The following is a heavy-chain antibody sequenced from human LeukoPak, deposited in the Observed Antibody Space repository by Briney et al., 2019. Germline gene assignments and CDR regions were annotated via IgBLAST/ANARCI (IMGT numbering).Heavy chain of an antibody. D-gene: IGHD2-2*01. V-gene: IGHV1-18*01. Sequence: GASVRVSCKASGYTFTSYGISWVRQAPGQGLEWMGWISAYNGNTNYAQKLQGRVTMTTDTSTSTAYMELRSLRSDDTAVYYCARAQDRSRVVPAASLNYWGQGTLVTVSS. CDR2: ISAYNGNT. CDR3: ARAQDRSRVVPAASLNY. CDR1: GYTFTSYG. J-gene: IGHJ4*02.